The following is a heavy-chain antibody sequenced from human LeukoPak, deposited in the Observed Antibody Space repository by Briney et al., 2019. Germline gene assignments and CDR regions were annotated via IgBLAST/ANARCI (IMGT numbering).Heavy chain of an antibody. D-gene: IGHD3-22*01. V-gene: IGHV3-9*01. CDR2: ISWNSGSI. CDR1: GFTFDDYA. J-gene: IGHJ4*02. CDR3: ARGNGYYDSSGYYY. Sequence: GGSLRLSCAASGFTFDDYAMHWVRQAPGKGLEWVSGISWNSGSIGYADSVKGRFTISRDNAKNSLYLQMNSLRAEDTAVYYCARGNGYYDSSGYYYWGQGTLVTVSS.